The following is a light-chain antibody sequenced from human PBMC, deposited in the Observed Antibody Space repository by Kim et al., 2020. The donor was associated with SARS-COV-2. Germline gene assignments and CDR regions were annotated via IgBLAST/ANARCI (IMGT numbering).Light chain of an antibody. CDR2: DAS. J-gene: IGKJ4*01. V-gene: IGKV3-11*01. CDR3: QQRSNWPPLT. Sequence: SPGERATLSCRASQSFSSYLAWYQQKPGQAPRLLIYDASNRATGIPARFSGSGSGTDFTLTISSLEPEDFAVYYCQQRSNWPPLTFGGGTKVEIK. CDR1: QSFSSY.